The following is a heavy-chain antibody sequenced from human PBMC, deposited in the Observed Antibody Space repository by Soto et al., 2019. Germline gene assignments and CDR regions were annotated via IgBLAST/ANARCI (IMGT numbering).Heavy chain of an antibody. CDR2: IYYSGST. D-gene: IGHD5-12*01. J-gene: IGHJ4*02. CDR3: ARPGYSGYDFYY. Sequence: PSETQSLTCTVSGGSISSSSYYWGWIRQPPGKGLEWIGSIYYSGSTYYNPSLKSRVTISVDTSKNQFSLKLSSVTAADTAVYYCARPGYSGYDFYYWGQGTLVTVSS. CDR1: GGSISSSSYY. V-gene: IGHV4-39*01.